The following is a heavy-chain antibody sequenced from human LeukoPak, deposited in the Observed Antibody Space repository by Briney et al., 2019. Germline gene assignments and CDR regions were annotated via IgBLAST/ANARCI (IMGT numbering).Heavy chain of an antibody. V-gene: IGHV4-39*07. D-gene: IGHD3-3*01. CDR3: ARGLSIFGVVIPPY. CDR2: IYYSGST. CDR1: GGSISSSDYY. Sequence: PSETLSLTCTVSGGSISSSDYYWGWIRQPPGKGLEWIGSIYYSGSTYYNPSLKSRVTISVDTSKNQFSLKLSSVTAADTAAYYCARGLSIFGVVIPPYWGQGTLVTVSS. J-gene: IGHJ4*02.